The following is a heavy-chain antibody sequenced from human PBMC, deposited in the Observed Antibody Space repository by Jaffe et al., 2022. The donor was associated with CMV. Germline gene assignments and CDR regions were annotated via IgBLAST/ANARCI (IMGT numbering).Heavy chain of an antibody. CDR1: GGSISSYY. CDR2: IYYSGST. Sequence: QVQLQESGPGLVKPSETLSLTCTVSGGSISSYYWSWIRQPPGKGLEWIGYIYYSGSTNYNPSLKSRVTISVDTSKNQFSLKLSSVTAADTAVYYCARVRASEQLVDWFDPWGQGTLVTVSS. J-gene: IGHJ5*02. V-gene: IGHV4-59*01. CDR3: ARVRASEQLVDWFDP. D-gene: IGHD6-6*01.